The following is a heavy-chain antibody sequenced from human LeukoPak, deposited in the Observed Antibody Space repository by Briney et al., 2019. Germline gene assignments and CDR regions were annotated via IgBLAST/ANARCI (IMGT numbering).Heavy chain of an antibody. CDR3: AMIKEG. J-gene: IGHJ4*02. V-gene: IGHV3-74*01. CDR1: GFTFSNNW. D-gene: IGHD3-22*01. Sequence: QPGGSLRLSCAASGFTFSNNWMHWVRQAPGKGLVWVSRINSDGRTTTYAGSVKGRFTISRDNVKNTLYLQMNSLRAEDTAVYYCAMIKEGWGQGTLVTVSS. CDR2: INSDGRTT.